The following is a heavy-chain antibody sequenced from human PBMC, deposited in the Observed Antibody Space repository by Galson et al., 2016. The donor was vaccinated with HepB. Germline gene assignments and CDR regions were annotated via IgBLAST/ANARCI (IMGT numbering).Heavy chain of an antibody. D-gene: IGHD4-17*01. CDR1: GFTFSIYT. CDR2: ISSAGGYL. V-gene: IGHV3-21*04. CDR3: ARGPNDYGRALGY. Sequence: SLRLSCAASGFTFSIYTMNWVRQAPGKGLEWVSSISSAGGYLYYADSVEGRFTISRDNAKKSLYLQMNSLRAEDTAVYYCARGPNDYGRALGYWGHGTLVTVSS. J-gene: IGHJ4*01.